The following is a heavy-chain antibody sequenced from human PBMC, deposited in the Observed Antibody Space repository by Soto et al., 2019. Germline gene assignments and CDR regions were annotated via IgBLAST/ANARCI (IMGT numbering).Heavy chain of an antibody. CDR2: IYYSGST. Sequence: SETLSLTCTVSGGSISSYYWSWIRQPPGKGLEWIGYIYYSGSTNYNPSLKSRVTISVDTSKNQFSLKLSSVTAADTAVYYCARAQWGQQLVFDYWGQGTLVTVSS. D-gene: IGHD6-13*01. V-gene: IGHV4-59*01. J-gene: IGHJ4*02. CDR1: GGSISSYY. CDR3: ARAQWGQQLVFDY.